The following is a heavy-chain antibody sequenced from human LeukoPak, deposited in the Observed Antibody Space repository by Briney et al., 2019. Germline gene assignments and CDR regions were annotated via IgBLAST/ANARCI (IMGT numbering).Heavy chain of an antibody. D-gene: IGHD2-2*02. Sequence: ASVKVSCKASGYTFTSYGISRVRQAPGQGLEWMGWINAYNGNTNYAQKFQGRVTMTTDTSTSTAYMELRSLRSDDTAVYYCAREYCSSTSCYMYYYYGMDVWGQGTTVTVSS. CDR3: AREYCSSTSCYMYYYYGMDV. V-gene: IGHV1-18*01. CDR1: GYTFTSYG. J-gene: IGHJ6*02. CDR2: INAYNGNT.